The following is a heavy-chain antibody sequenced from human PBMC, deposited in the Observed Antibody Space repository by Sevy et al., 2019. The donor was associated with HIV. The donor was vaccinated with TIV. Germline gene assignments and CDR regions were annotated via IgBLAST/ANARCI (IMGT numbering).Heavy chain of an antibody. CDR1: GFTFSSYW. J-gene: IGHJ4*02. CDR3: TTDPYYYHSTGFQPYFDY. V-gene: IGHV3-7*01. CDR2: IKQDGSEK. D-gene: IGHD3-22*01. Sequence: GGSLRLSCAASGFTFSSYWMSWVRQAPGKGLEWVANIKQDGSEKYYVDSVKGRFTISRDNAKNSLYLQMNSLRAEDTAVYYCTTDPYYYHSTGFQPYFDYWGQGTLVTVSS.